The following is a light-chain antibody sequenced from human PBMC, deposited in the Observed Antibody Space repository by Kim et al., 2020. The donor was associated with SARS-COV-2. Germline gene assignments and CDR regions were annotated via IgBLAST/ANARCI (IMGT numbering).Light chain of an antibody. J-gene: IGKJ4*01. Sequence: ATINCKSSQSVLYSSNNKSYLAWYQQKPGQPPKLLIYWASTRESGVPDRFSCSGSGTDFTLTISSLQAEDVAVYYCQQYYSTPPTFGGGTKVDIK. CDR2: WAS. CDR3: QQYYSTPPT. CDR1: QSVLYSSNNKSY. V-gene: IGKV4-1*01.